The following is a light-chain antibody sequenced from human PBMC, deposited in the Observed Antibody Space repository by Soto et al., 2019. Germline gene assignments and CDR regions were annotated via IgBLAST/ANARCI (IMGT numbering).Light chain of an antibody. J-gene: IGKJ4*01. CDR2: RTS. V-gene: IGKV3-15*01. CDR3: QQYNNWPRAT. Sequence: EIVMTQSPATLSVSPGERATLSCRASQSISSNLAWYQQKLGQAPRLLMFRTSSRATGFPARFSGGGSGTEFNLTISSLQSEDFGVYYCQQYNNWPRATFGGGTKVDIK. CDR1: QSISSN.